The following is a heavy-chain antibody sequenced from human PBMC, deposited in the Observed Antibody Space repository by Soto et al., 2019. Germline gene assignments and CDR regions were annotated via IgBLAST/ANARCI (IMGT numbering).Heavy chain of an antibody. CDR2: IRKDESKM. V-gene: IGHV3-7*05. J-gene: IGHJ3*01. CDR3: TRDISPGTSGWYFDAFDL. D-gene: IGHD6-19*01. Sequence: EVQLVESGGGLVQPGGSLRLSCTGSGFIFGNYWMTWVRQAPGQGLAWVANIRKDESKMSYLDSVRGRFTISRDNAKNSLFLQMNDLRAEDTALYYCTRDISPGTSGWYFDAFDLWGQGTMVTVSS. CDR1: GFIFGNYW.